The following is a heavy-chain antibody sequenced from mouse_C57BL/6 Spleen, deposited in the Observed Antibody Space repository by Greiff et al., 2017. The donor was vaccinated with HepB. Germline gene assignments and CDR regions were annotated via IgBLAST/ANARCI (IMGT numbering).Heavy chain of an antibody. Sequence: VKLQQSGHELVKPGASVKISCKASGYAFSSSWMNWVKQRPGKGLEWIGRIYPGDGDTNYNGKFKGKATRTADKSSSTAYMQLSSLTSEDSAVYFCAKVPYWGQGTTLTVSS. V-gene: IGHV1-82*01. CDR1: GYAFSSSW. J-gene: IGHJ2*01. CDR2: IYPGDGDT. CDR3: AKVPY.